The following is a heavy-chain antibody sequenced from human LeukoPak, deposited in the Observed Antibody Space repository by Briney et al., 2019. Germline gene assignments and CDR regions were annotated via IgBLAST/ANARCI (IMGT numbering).Heavy chain of an antibody. J-gene: IGHJ5*02. D-gene: IGHD1-7*01. CDR3: ARGLEETGTTLIWFDP. V-gene: IGHV4-34*01. CDR1: GGSFSGYY. Sequence: SETLSLTCAVYGGSFSGYYWSWIRQPPGEGLEWIGEINHSGSTNYNPSLKSRVTISVDTSKNQFSLKLSSVTAADTAVYYCARGLEETGTTLIWFDPWGQGTLVTVSS. CDR2: INHSGST.